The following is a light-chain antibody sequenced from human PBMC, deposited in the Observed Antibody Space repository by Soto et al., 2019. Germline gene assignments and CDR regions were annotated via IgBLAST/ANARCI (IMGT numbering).Light chain of an antibody. V-gene: IGKV3-20*01. CDR2: GAS. J-gene: IGKJ1*01. CDR1: QSVSSSY. CDR3: PQYGSSPTT. Sequence: ESVLPGSPGTLSLSPGERATLSCRASQSVSSSYLAWYQQKPGQAPRLLIYGASSRATGIPDRFSGSGSGTDFTLTISRLEPEDFAVYYCPQYGSSPTTFGQGTKVDIK.